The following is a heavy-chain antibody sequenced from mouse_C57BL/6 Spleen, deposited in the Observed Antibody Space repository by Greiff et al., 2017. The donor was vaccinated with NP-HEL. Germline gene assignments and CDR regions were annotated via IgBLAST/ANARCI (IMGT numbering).Heavy chain of an antibody. CDR3: ARWGKSAMDY. Sequence: VQLQQSGPELVKPGASVKISCKASGYAFSSSWMNWVKQRPGKGLEWIGRIYPGDGDTNYNGKFKGKATLTADKSSSTAYMQLSSLTSEDSAVSFCARWGKSAMDYWGQGTSVTVSS. J-gene: IGHJ4*01. CDR1: GYAFSSSW. V-gene: IGHV1-82*01. CDR2: IYPGDGDT. D-gene: IGHD2-1*01.